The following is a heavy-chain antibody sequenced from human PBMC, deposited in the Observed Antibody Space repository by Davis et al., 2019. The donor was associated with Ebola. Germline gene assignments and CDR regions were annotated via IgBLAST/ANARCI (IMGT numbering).Heavy chain of an antibody. V-gene: IGHV4-31*03. CDR3: ARQGATFDY. CDR1: GGSISSGGYY. Sequence: SETLSLTCTVSGGSISSGGYYYTWIRQHPGRGLEWIGYIYYTGSTYYNPSLKSRLTISVDTSKNQFSLNLSSVTAADTAVYYCARQGATFDYWGQGTLVTVSS. J-gene: IGHJ4*02. CDR2: IYYTGST.